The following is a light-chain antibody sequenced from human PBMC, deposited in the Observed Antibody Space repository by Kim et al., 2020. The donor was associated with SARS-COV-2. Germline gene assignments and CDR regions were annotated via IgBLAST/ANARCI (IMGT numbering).Light chain of an antibody. CDR1: NIGSKS. V-gene: IGLV3-21*04. CDR2: YDS. CDR3: QVWDSSSDHWV. Sequence: SYELTQPPSVSVAPGKTARITCGGNNIGSKSAPWYQQKPGQAPVLVIYYDSDRPSGIPERFSGSNSGNTATLTISWVEAGDEADYYCQVWDSSSDHWVFG. J-gene: IGLJ3*02.